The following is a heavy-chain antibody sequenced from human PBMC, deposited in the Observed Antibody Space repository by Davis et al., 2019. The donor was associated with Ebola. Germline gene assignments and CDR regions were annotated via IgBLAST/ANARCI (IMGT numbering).Heavy chain of an antibody. D-gene: IGHD5-12*01. V-gene: IGHV4-61*01. J-gene: IGHJ6*02. Sequence: SETLSLTCTVSGGSVSSGSYYWSWIRQPPGKGLEWIGEINHSGSTNYNPSLKSRVTISVDTSKNQFSLKLSSVTAADTAVYYCARDREYSGYTRYYYGMDVWGQGTTVTVSS. CDR2: INHSGST. CDR1: GGSVSSGSYY. CDR3: ARDREYSGYTRYYYGMDV.